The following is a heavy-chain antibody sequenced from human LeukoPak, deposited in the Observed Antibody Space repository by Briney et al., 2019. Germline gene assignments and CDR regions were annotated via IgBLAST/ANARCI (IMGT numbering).Heavy chain of an antibody. Sequence: GGSLRLSCAASGFTFSNYWMHWVRQAPGKGLEWVANIKQDGSEKYYVDSVKGRFTISRDNSKNTLYLQMNSLRAEDTALYYCARVPVASWIQLDSRGQGTLVTVSS. D-gene: IGHD6-13*01. CDR3: ARVPVASWIQLDS. V-gene: IGHV3-7*03. CDR2: IKQDGSEK. CDR1: GFTFSNYW. J-gene: IGHJ4*02.